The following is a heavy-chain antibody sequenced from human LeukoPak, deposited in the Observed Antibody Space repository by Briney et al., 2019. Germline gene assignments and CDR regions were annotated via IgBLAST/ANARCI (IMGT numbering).Heavy chain of an antibody. CDR1: GFTFSSYS. CDR3: ARDSWGIVVVPAALDY. D-gene: IGHD2-2*01. CDR2: ISSSSSYI. Sequence: GGSLRLSCAASGFTFSSYSMNWVRQAPGKGLEWVSSISSSSSYIYYADSVKGRFTISRDNAKNSLYLQMNSLRAEETAVYYCARDSWGIVVVPAALDYWGQGTLVTVSS. V-gene: IGHV3-21*01. J-gene: IGHJ4*02.